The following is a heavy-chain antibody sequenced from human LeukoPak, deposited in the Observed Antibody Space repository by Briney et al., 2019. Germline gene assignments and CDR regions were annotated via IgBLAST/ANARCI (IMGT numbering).Heavy chain of an antibody. V-gene: IGHV3-43*02. J-gene: IGHJ6*02. CDR2: ISAEGRT. CDR3: ATWAFYHDLNV. Sequence: GGSLRLSCAASGFTFGTYAMSWVRQAPGKGLEWVGVISAEGRTDHADSVRGRFTISRDNSKESLFLQMTSLRDEDTALYYCATWAFYHDLNVWGQGTTVTVSS. CDR1: GFTFGTYA. D-gene: IGHD3-16*01.